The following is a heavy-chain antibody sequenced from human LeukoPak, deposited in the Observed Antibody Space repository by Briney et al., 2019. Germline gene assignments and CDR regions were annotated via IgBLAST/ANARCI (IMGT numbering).Heavy chain of an antibody. CDR1: GYTFTSYG. CDR3: ARDRRGGYSGYDYGY. CDR2: ISAYNGNT. D-gene: IGHD5-12*01. J-gene: IGHJ4*02. V-gene: IGHV1-18*01. Sequence: ASVKVSCKASGYTFTSYGISWVRQAPGQGLEWMGWISAYNGNTNYAQKLQGRVTMTTDTSTSTAYTELRSLRSDDTAVYYCARDRRGGYSGYDYGYWGQGTLVTVSS.